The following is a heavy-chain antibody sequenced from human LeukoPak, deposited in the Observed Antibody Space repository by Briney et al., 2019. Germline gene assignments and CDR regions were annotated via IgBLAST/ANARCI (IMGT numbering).Heavy chain of an antibody. J-gene: IGHJ4*02. CDR3: ARKSYYGDYVDY. Sequence: GGSLRLSCAASTFTFSSYAMSWVRQAPGKGLEWVSAISAGADSTYYADSVQGRFTISRDNAKNSLYLQMNSLRAEDTAVYYCARKSYYGDYVDYWGLGTLVTVSS. D-gene: IGHD4-17*01. CDR2: ISAGADST. V-gene: IGHV3-23*01. CDR1: TFTFSSYA.